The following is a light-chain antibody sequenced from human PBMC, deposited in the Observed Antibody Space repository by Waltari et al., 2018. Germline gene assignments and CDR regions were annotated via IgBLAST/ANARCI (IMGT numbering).Light chain of an antibody. CDR2: MAS. V-gene: IGKV1-5*03. CDR1: QSVGTW. J-gene: IGKJ2*01. Sequence: DIQMTQSPSTLSASVGDRVTISCRASQSVGTWLAWYQQKPGKAPKLLIYMASSLDSGVPSRFSGSGSGTDFTLTIISLQPDDFATYSCQQYSSFSTFGQGTKV. CDR3: QQYSSFST.